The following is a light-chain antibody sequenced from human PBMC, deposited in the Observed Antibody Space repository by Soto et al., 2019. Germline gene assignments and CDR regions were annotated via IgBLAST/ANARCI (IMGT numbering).Light chain of an antibody. J-gene: IGKJ1*01. CDR2: DTS. V-gene: IGKV3D-15*01. CDR3: QQYNDWPLT. CDR1: QSVSNF. Sequence: EIVMTQSPATLSVSPGERATLSCRASQSVSNFLAWYQQKPGQAPRLLIYDTSDRATGLPARFSGSGSGTEFTLTISSLQSEDFALYYCQQYNDWPLTFGQGTKVDIK.